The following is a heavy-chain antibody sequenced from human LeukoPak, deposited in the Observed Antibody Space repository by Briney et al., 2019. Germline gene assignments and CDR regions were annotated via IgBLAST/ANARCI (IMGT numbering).Heavy chain of an antibody. V-gene: IGHV3-23*01. CDR3: AKPESSYYTVGCDY. CDR1: GFTFSTYA. CDR2: ISGSGGNT. D-gene: IGHD2-2*02. Sequence: GGSLRLSCAASGFTFSTYAISWVRQAPGKGLEWVSTISGSGGNTYADSVKGRFTISRDNSKNTLYLQMNSLRAEDTAVYYCAKPESSYYTVGCDYWGQGTLVTVSS. J-gene: IGHJ4*02.